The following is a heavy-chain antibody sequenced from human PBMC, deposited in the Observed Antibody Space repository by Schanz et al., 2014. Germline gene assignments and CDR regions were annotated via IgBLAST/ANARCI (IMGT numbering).Heavy chain of an antibody. Sequence: EVQLVESGGGLIQPGGSLRLSCVASGFTVSSNYMSWFRQAPGKGLEWVANIIHDGSEKFYVDSVKGRFTISRDNAKNSLYLQMDALRAEDTAVYYCARDLRNSRPSYYDQWGQGTLVTVSA. CDR3: ARDLRNSRPSYYDQ. CDR2: IIHDGSEK. V-gene: IGHV3-7*01. D-gene: IGHD6-13*01. J-gene: IGHJ4*02. CDR1: GFTVSSNY.